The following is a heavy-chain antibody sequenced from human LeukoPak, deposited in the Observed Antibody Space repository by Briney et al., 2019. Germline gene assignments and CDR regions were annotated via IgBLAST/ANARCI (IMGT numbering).Heavy chain of an antibody. CDR1: GYSFTSYW. D-gene: IGHD2-15*01. V-gene: IGHV5-51*01. Sequence: RGESLKISCKGSGYSFTSYWIGWVRQMPGKGLEWMGIIYPGDSDTRYSPSFQGQVTISADKSINTAYLQWSSLKASDTAIYYCAKHTREGASDTPFDYWGQGTLVTVSS. J-gene: IGHJ4*02. CDR2: IYPGDSDT. CDR3: AKHTREGASDTPFDY.